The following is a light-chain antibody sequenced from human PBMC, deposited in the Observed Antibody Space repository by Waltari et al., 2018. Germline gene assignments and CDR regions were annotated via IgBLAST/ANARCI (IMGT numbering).Light chain of an antibody. Sequence: QSALTQPASVSGSPGPSITLSCSGTDSHVGPYPFVSLYQQHPGKAPHLIIYEVSNRPSGISNRFSASKSGNTASLTIAGLQAEDEADYYCSAYTTSSAPGVFGTGTRVTVL. J-gene: IGLJ1*01. V-gene: IGLV2-14*01. CDR1: DSHVGPYPF. CDR3: SAYTTSSAPGV. CDR2: EVS.